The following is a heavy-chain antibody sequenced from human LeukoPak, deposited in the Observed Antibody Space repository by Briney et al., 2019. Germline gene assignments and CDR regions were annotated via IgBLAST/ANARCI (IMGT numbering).Heavy chain of an antibody. CDR2: INPSGGST. CDR3: AVAAARVVFDY. Sequence: ASVKVSCKASGYTFTSYDINWVRQAPGQGLEWMGIINPSGGSTSYAQKFQGRVTMTRDTSTSTVYMELSSLRSEDTAVYYCAVAAARVVFDYWGQGTLVTVSS. D-gene: IGHD6-13*01. J-gene: IGHJ4*02. CDR1: GYTFTSYD. V-gene: IGHV1-46*01.